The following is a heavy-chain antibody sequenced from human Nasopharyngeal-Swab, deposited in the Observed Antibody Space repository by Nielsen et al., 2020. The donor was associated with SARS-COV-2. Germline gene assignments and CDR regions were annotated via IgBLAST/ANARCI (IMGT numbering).Heavy chain of an antibody. V-gene: IGHV3-23*01. D-gene: IGHD3-22*01. J-gene: IGHJ4*02. CDR2: ISGSGPGT. Sequence: GESLKISCEASGFTFSNFAMNWVRQAPGKGLECVSSISGSGPGTYYADSVRGRFTISRDNSKNTVYLQMKSLRAEDTAKYYCAKDDSGYSYGVGHGFDYWGQGALVTVSS. CDR3: AKDDSGYSYGVGHGFDY. CDR1: GFTFSNFA.